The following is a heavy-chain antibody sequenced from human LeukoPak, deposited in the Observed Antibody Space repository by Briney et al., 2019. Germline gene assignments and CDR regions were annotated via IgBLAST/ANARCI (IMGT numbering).Heavy chain of an antibody. V-gene: IGHV3-11*03. J-gene: IGHJ4*02. CDR3: ARCCGCNDLHY. D-gene: IGHD1-1*01. CDR2: IGSSGIYT. CDR1: GFTFSDFW. Sequence: GGSLRLSCAASGFTFSDFWMTWFRQAPGKGLEGLASIGSSGIYTEYADSVKGRFTISRDNAKNSLSLQINRVRVDDRAVYYCARCCGCNDLHYWGQQTLVTVSS.